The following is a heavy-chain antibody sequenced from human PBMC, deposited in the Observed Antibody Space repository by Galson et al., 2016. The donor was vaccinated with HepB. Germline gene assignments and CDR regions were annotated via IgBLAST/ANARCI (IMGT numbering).Heavy chain of an antibody. CDR1: GFTVSSYY. CDR3: ARERRMGY. J-gene: IGHJ4*02. Sequence: SLRLSCAASGFTVSSYYMSWVRQAPGKGLEWVSVIYSGGSTYYADSVMGRLTTSSDNSNNTPYLQMNSLRAEDKAVYYCARERRMGYWGQGTLVTVSS. CDR2: IYSGGST. V-gene: IGHV3-53*01. D-gene: IGHD2-15*01.